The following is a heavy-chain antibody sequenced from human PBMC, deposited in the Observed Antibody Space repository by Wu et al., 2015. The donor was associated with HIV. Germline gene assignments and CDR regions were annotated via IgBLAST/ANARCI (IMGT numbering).Heavy chain of an antibody. D-gene: IGHD3-22*01. CDR1: GYTFTGYY. CDR2: INPNSGGT. J-gene: IGHJ4*02. CDR3: ARDLGSGYWPPIDFDY. Sequence: QVQLVQSGAEVKKPGASVKVSCKASGYTFTGYYMHWVRQAPGQGLEWMGWINPNSGGTNYAQKFQGRVTMTRDTSISTAYMELSRLRSDDTAVYYCARDLGSGYWPPIDFDYWGQGTLVTVSS. V-gene: IGHV1-2*02.